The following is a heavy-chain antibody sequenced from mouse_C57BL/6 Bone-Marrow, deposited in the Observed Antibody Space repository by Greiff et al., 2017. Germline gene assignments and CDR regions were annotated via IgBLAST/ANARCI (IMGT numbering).Heavy chain of an antibody. V-gene: IGHV1-52*01. CDR3: ARRETTSRPWFAY. CDR2: IDPSDSET. J-gene: IGHJ3*01. D-gene: IGHD1-1*01. Sequence: VQLQQPGAELVRPGSSVKLSCKASGYTFTSYWMRWVKQRPIQGLEWIGNIDPSDSETHYNQKFKDKATLTVDKSSSTAYMQLSSLTSEDSAVYYCARRETTSRPWFAYWGQGTLVTVSA. CDR1: GYTFTSYW.